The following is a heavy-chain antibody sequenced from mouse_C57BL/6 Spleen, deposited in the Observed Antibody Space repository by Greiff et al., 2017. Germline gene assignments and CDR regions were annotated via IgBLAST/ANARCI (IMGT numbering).Heavy chain of an antibody. CDR3: ARARVGAMDY. CDR2: IYPGDGDT. CDR1: GYAFSSSW. J-gene: IGHJ4*01. D-gene: IGHD1-1*02. Sequence: VQLQQSGPELVKPGASVKISCKASGYAFSSSWMNWVKQRPGKGLEWIGRIYPGDGDTNYNGKFKGKATLTADKSSSTAYMQPSSLTSEDSAVYFCARARVGAMDYWGQGTSVTVSS. V-gene: IGHV1-82*01.